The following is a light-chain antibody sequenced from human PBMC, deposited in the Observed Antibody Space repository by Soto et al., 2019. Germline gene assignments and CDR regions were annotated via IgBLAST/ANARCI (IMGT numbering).Light chain of an antibody. J-gene: IGKJ5*01. CDR1: PSVLSSSNNKNY. V-gene: IGKV4-1*01. CDR3: QQYLGIRYT. CDR2: WAS. Sequence: DFVMTQTPDSLAVSLGERATINCKSSPSVLSSSNNKNYLAWYQQKPGQPPKLLIYWASTRDSGVPDRFSGSGSGTDFTLTISSLQAKDVAGYYCQQYLGIRYTFGKGTRLESK.